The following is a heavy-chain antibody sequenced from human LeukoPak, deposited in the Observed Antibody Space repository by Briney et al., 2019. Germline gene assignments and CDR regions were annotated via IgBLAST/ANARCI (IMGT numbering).Heavy chain of an antibody. J-gene: IGHJ4*02. D-gene: IGHD5-12*01. CDR1: GFTFSSYA. V-gene: IGHV3-23*01. CDR2: ISGSGGST. Sequence: GGSLRLSCAASGFTFSSYAMSWVRQAPGKGLEWVSAISGSGGSTYYADSVKGRFTISRDNSKNTLYLQMNSLRAEDTAVYYCARVQGGIVATNGGFLLDYWGQGTLVTVSS. CDR3: ARVQGGIVATNGGFLLDY.